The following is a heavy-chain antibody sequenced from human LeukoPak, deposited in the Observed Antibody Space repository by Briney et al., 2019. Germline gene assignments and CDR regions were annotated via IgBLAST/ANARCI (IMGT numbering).Heavy chain of an antibody. CDR3: AKDRHDSSGFTLDS. CDR2: ISGTGHKT. D-gene: IGHD3-22*01. CDR1: GFTFSSYW. V-gene: IGHV3-23*01. Sequence: GGSLRLSCAGSGFTFSSYWMTWVRQAPGKGLEWVSGISGTGHKTYYADSVKGRFTISRDSSKNTLYLQMNSLRAEDTAVYYCAKDRHDSSGFTLDSWGQGTLVTVSS. J-gene: IGHJ4*02.